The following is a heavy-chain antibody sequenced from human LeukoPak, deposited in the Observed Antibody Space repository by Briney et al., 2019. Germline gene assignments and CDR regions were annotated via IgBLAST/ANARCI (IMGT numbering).Heavy chain of an antibody. J-gene: IGHJ4*02. Sequence: GGSLRLSCAASGFSFSSYSMNWVRQAPGKGLEWISYISSGSSTIFYADSVKGRFTISRDNAMNSLYLQMNSLRAEDTAVYYCASDCSGGSLRYWGQGTLVTVSS. V-gene: IGHV3-48*01. CDR3: ASDCSGGSLRY. D-gene: IGHD2-15*01. CDR2: ISSGSSTI. CDR1: GFSFSSYS.